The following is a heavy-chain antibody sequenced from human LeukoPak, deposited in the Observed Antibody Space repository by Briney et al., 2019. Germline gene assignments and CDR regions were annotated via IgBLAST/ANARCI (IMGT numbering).Heavy chain of an antibody. CDR2: ISGNGGRT. D-gene: IGHD3-9*01. V-gene: IGHV3-23*01. CDR3: ARVDPSYYDILTGYGDY. J-gene: IGHJ4*02. CDR1: GFTFSSYA. Sequence: GGSLRLSCAASGFTFSSYAMSWVRQAPGEGLEWVSAISGNGGRTYYGDSVKGRFTISRDNSKNTLYLQMNSLRAGDTAVYYCARVDPSYYDILTGYGDYWGQGTLVTVSS.